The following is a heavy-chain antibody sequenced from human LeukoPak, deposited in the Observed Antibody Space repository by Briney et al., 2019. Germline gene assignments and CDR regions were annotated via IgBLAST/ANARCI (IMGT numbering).Heavy chain of an antibody. CDR1: GDSVSSNSAA. CDR2: TYYRSKWYN. V-gene: IGHV6-1*01. J-gene: IGHJ6*03. Sequence: SQTLSLTCAISGDSVSSNSAAWNWIRQSPSRGLEWLGRTYYRSKWYNDYAVSVKSRITINPDTSKNQFSLQLNSVTPEDTAVYYWANLSGPPGAGSYYYMDVWGKGTTVTVSS. CDR3: ANLSGPPGAGSYYYMDV. D-gene: IGHD6-19*01.